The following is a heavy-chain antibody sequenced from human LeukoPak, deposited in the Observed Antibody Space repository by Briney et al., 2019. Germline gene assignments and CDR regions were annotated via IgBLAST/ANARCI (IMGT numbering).Heavy chain of an antibody. CDR1: GYSISRGYY. Sequence: SETLSLICAVSGYSISRGYYWGWIRQPPGKGLEWIGSIYHSWSTYYNPSLKSRVTISVDTSKNQVSRKLSSVTAADTAVYYCARGPQPNWFDPWGQGTLVTVSS. V-gene: IGHV4-38-2*01. J-gene: IGHJ5*02. CDR3: ARGPQPNWFDP. D-gene: IGHD1-14*01. CDR2: IYHSWST.